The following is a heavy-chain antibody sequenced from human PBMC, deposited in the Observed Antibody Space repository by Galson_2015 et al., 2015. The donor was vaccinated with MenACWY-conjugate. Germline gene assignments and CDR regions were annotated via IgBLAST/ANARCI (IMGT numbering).Heavy chain of an antibody. D-gene: IGHD3-22*01. CDR1: GFTFSDHW. CDR3: ARESNYYESGGFYPIDAFDI. V-gene: IGHV3-74*01. Sequence: SLRLSCAASGFTFSDHWMHWVRQAPGKGLVWISRTNPDGSGTNDAGSVKGRFTTSRDNAKSTLYLQMDRLRVEDTAVYFCARESNYYESGGFYPIDAFDIWGPGTMVAVSS. CDR2: TNPDGSGT. J-gene: IGHJ3*02.